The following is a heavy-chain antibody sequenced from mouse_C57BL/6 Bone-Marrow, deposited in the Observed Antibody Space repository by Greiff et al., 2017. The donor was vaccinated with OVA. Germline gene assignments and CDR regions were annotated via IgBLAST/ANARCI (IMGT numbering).Heavy chain of an antibody. CDR2: IWSGGST. V-gene: IGHV2-5*01. CDR1: GFSLTSYG. Sequence: VQLQQSGPGLVQPSQSLSITCTVSGFSLTSYGVHWVRQSPGKGLEWLGVIWSGGSTDYNAAFLSRLSITKDNSKSQVFFKMNSLQADDTAIYYSVVEDYYYAMDDWGQGTSVTVSS. D-gene: IGHD1-1*01. J-gene: IGHJ4*01. CDR3: VVEDYYYAMDD.